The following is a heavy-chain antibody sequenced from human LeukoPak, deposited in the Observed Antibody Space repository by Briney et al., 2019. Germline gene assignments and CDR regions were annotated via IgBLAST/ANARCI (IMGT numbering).Heavy chain of an antibody. J-gene: IGHJ4*02. Sequence: PSETLSLTCAVYDGSFSGYYWSWIRQPPGKGLEWIGEINHSGSTNYNPSLKSRVTISVDTSKNQFSLKLSSVTAADTAVYYCARYRFETTVTTYLDYWGQGTLVTVSS. CDR1: DGSFSGYY. CDR2: INHSGST. D-gene: IGHD4-17*01. CDR3: ARYRFETTVTTYLDY. V-gene: IGHV4-34*01.